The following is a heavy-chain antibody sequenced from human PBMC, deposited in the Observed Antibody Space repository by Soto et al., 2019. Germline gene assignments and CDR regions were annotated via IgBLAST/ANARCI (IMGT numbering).Heavy chain of an antibody. D-gene: IGHD2-15*01. J-gene: IGHJ5*02. CDR3: ARRDCSGGSCSDSGFGWFDP. Sequence: QVQLVQSGAEVKKPGASVKVSCKASGYTFTGYYRHWVRQAPGQGLEWMGWINPNRGGTNYAQKFQGWVTMTRDTSISTAYMELSRLRSDDTAVYYCARRDCSGGSCSDSGFGWFDPWGQGTLVTVSS. CDR1: GYTFTGYY. V-gene: IGHV1-2*04. CDR2: INPNRGGT.